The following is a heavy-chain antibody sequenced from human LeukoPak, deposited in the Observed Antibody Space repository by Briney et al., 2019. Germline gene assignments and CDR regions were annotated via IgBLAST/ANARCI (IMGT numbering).Heavy chain of an antibody. CDR2: ISSIGGPT. D-gene: IGHD1-26*01. CDR1: GFTFSTYA. J-gene: IGHJ4*02. V-gene: IGHV3-23*01. CDR3: AKSKGTYYGGFDY. Sequence: GGSLRLSCAASGFTFSTYAVSWVRQAPGRGLEWVSAISSIGGPTYYADSVKGRFTISRDNSENTLYLQMNSLRAEDTAVYYCAKSKGTYYGGFDYWGQGTLVTVSS.